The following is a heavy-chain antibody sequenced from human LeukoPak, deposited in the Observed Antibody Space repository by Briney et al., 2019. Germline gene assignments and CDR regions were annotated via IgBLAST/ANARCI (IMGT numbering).Heavy chain of an antibody. CDR1: GGSISSSSYY. CDR2: IYYSGGT. J-gene: IGHJ4*02. Sequence: SETLSLTCTVSGGSISSSSYYWGWIRQPPGKGLEWIGSIYYSGGTYSNPSLKSRVTISVDTSKNQFSLKLSSVTAADTAVYYCAREARGTYTINYWGQGTLVTVSS. CDR3: AREARGTYTINY. V-gene: IGHV4-39*01. D-gene: IGHD1-26*01.